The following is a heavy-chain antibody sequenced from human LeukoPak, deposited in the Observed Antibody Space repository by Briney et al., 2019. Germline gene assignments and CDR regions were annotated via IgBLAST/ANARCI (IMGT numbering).Heavy chain of an antibody. CDR3: ASVVVVPAAMLYYYGMDV. V-gene: IGHV3-21*01. D-gene: IGHD2-2*01. CDR1: GFTFSSYS. Sequence: PGGSLRLSCAASGFTFSSYSMNWVRQAPGKGLEWVSSISISSSYIYYADSVKGRFTISRDNAKNSLYLQMNSLRAEDTAVYYCASVVVVPAAMLYYYGMDVWGQGTTVTVSS. J-gene: IGHJ6*02. CDR2: ISISSSYI.